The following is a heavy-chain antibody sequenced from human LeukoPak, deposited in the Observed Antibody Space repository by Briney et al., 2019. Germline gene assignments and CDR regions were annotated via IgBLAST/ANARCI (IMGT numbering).Heavy chain of an antibody. J-gene: IGHJ6*03. CDR1: GYTFSDYD. Sequence: ASVKVSFKASGYTFSDYDVNWVRRAPGQGLEWMGWMNPTSGDTGYAQKFQGRVTMTRSMSRNTAYMELSRLRSEDTAVYFCARVVMKAFYYYYMGVWGKGTTIIISS. CDR2: MNPTSGDT. D-gene: IGHD2-21*01. V-gene: IGHV1-8*01. CDR3: ARVVMKAFYYYYMGV.